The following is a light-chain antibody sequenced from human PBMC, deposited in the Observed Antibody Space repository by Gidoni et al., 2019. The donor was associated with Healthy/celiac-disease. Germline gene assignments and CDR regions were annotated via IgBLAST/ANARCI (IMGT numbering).Light chain of an antibody. V-gene: IGKV3-20*01. CDR1: QAVSNSY. Sequence: ESVLTQSPGTLSLSPEERATLSCRASQAVSNSYLAWYVQKPGQAPRLLIYGASNRATGTPDRFSGSGSGTDFTLTISRLEPEDFATYYCQQYGSSSGAFXQXTKVEIK. CDR3: QQYGSSSGA. J-gene: IGKJ1*01. CDR2: GAS.